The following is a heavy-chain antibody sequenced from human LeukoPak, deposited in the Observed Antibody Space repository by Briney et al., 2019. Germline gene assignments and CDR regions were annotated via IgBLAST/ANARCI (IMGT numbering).Heavy chain of an antibody. CDR2: ISYDGSNK. V-gene: IGHV3-30*18. Sequence: PGRSLRLSCAASGFTFSSYGMHWVRQAPGKGLEWVAGISYDGSNKYYADSVKGRFTISRDNSKNTLYLQMNSLRAEDTAVYYCAKVGVPAATRSWFDPWGQGTLVTVSS. CDR3: AKVGVPAATRSWFDP. D-gene: IGHD2-2*01. CDR1: GFTFSSYG. J-gene: IGHJ5*02.